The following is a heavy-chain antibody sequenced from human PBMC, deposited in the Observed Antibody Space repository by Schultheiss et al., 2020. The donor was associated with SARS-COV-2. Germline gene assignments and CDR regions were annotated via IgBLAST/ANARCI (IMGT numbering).Heavy chain of an antibody. V-gene: IGHV3-48*03. D-gene: IGHD1-26*01. CDR1: GFTFSSHE. J-gene: IGHJ5*02. Sequence: GGSLRLSCAVSGFTFSSHEMNWVRQAPGKGLEWVSYISSSGSTIYYADSVKGRFTISRDNAKNSLYLQMNSLRAEDTAVYYCARDRYASGSYYFNWFDPWGQGTLVTVSS. CDR2: ISSSGSTI. CDR3: ARDRYASGSYYFNWFDP.